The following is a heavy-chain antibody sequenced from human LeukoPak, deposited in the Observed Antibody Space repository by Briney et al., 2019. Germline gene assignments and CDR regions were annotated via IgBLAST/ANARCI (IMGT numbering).Heavy chain of an antibody. CDR3: ARLRPTYYYDSSGYYYVGYFDY. CDR2: INHGGST. Sequence: SETLSLTCAVYGGSFSGYYWSWIRQPPGKGLEWIGEINHGGSTNYNPSLKSRVTISVDTSKNQFSLKLSSVTAADTAVYYCARLRPTYYYDSSGYYYVGYFDYWGQGTLVTVSS. J-gene: IGHJ4*02. D-gene: IGHD3-22*01. CDR1: GGSFSGYY. V-gene: IGHV4-34*01.